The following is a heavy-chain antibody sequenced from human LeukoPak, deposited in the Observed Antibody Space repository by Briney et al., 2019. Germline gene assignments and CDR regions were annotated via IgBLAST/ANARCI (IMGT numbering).Heavy chain of an antibody. V-gene: IGHV4-34*01. D-gene: IGHD3-22*01. Sequence: SETLSLTCGVYGGSFSGYYWSWIRQPPGKGREWIGEINHSGSTNYNPSLKSRVTISVDTSKNQFSLKLSSATAADTAVYYCASGDSSGYYYRVYWGQGTLVTVSS. CDR3: ASGDSSGYYYRVY. CDR2: INHSGST. CDR1: GGSFSGYY. J-gene: IGHJ4*02.